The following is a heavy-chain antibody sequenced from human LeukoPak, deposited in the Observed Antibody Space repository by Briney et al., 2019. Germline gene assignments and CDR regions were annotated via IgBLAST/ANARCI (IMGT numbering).Heavy chain of an antibody. V-gene: IGHV3-9*02. J-gene: IGHJ4*02. CDR3: VPTVKRGIAVAGTVY. CDR2: ISWNSGSI. CDR1: GFTSDDYA. D-gene: IGHD6-19*01. Sequence: TGGSLRLSCAASGFTSDDYAMHWVRQAPGKGLEWVSGISWNSGSIGYADSVKGRFTISRDNARNSLYLQMNSLRAEDTAVYYCVPTVKRGIAVAGTVYWGQGTLVTVSS.